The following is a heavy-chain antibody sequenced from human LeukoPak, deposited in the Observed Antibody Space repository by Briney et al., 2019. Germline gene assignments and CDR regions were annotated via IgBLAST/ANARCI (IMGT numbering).Heavy chain of an antibody. CDR1: GGSISSYY. CDR3: ARSSDYWDYYMDV. V-gene: IGHV4-59*01. D-gene: IGHD2-8*02. CDR2: IYYSGST. Sequence: SETLSLTCTVSGGSISSYYWSWIRQPPGKGLEWIGYIYYSGSTNYNPSLKSRVTISVDTSKNQFSLKLSSVTAADTAVYYCARSSDYWDYYMDVWGKGTTVTVSS. J-gene: IGHJ6*03.